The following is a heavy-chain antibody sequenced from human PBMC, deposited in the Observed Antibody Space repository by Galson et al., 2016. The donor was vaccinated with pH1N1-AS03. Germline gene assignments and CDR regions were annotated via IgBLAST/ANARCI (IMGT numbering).Heavy chain of an antibody. V-gene: IGHV3-33*03. Sequence: SLRLSCAASGFTFGNFAMHWVRQAPGKGLEWLAIIWSEEGNKYYADSVKGRFTISRDNAKNTVYLQMISLRAEDTAVYYCATGRGYYYEYWGQGTLVTVSS. CDR3: ATGRGYYYEY. CDR1: GFTFGNFA. CDR2: IWSEEGNK. D-gene: IGHD3-10*01. J-gene: IGHJ4*02.